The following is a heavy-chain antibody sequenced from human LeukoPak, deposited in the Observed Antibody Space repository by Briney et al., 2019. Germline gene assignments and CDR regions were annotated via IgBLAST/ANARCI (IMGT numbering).Heavy chain of an antibody. CDR1: GGSISSSNW. Sequence: SETLSLTCAVSGGSISSSNWWSWVRQPPGKGLEWIGEIYHSGSTNYNPSLKSRVTISVDKSKNQFSLKLSSVTAADTAVYYCARQKGRDYGDYTVVNWGQGTLVTVSS. CDR2: IYHSGST. CDR3: ARQKGRDYGDYTVVN. D-gene: IGHD4-17*01. V-gene: IGHV4-4*02. J-gene: IGHJ4*02.